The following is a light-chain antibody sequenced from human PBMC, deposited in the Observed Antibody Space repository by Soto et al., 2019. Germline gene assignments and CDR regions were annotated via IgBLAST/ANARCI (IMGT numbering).Light chain of an antibody. CDR1: NSDVGGYNY. Sequence: QSALTQPRSVSGSPGQSVTISCTGTNSDVGGYNYVSWYQQYPGKAPKLMISGVSERPSGVPDRFSGSKSGNTASLTISGLQAEDEADYYCQSYDSSLSAHVVFGGGTKLTVL. CDR3: QSYDSSLSAHVV. CDR2: GVS. V-gene: IGLV2-11*01. J-gene: IGLJ2*01.